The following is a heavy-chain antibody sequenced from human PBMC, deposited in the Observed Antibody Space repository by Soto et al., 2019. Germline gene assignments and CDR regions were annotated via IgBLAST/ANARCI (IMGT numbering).Heavy chain of an antibody. D-gene: IGHD6-6*01. CDR2: IYYSGST. CDR1: GGSISSYY. V-gene: IGHV4-59*01. Sequence: KPSETLSLTCTVSGGSISSYYWSWIRQPPGKGLEWIGYIYYSGSTNYNPSLKSRVTISVDTSKNQFSLKLSSVTAADTAVYYCARSEYSSPQFGYWGQGTLVTVSS. J-gene: IGHJ4*02. CDR3: ARSEYSSPQFGY.